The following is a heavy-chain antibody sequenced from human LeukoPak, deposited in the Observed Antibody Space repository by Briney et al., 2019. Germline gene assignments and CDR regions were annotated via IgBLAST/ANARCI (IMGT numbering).Heavy chain of an antibody. CDR1: GXIFANYW. CDR3: ARFAYGSDYFPGHY. V-gene: IGHV5-51*01. D-gene: IGHD3-22*01. CDR2: VYPGDSNT. J-gene: IGHJ4*02. Sequence: GESLKISCKGSGXIFANYWIGWVRQMPGKGVEWMGIVYPGDSNTKYSPSFQGQVAISADRSITTAYLQWSSLKASDTAMYFCARFAYGSDYFPGHYWGQGTRVTVSS.